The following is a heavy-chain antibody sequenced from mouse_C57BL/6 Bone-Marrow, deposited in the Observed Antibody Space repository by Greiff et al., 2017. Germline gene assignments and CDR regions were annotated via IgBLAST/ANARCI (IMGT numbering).Heavy chain of an antibody. J-gene: IGHJ4*01. CDR3: ARHDTTVSYYAMDY. Sequence: EVQLVESGGDLVKPGGSLKLSCAASGFTFSSYGMSWVRQTPDKRLEWVATISSGGSYTYYPDSVKGRFTISRDNAKNTLYLQMSSLKSEDTAMYYCARHDTTVSYYAMDYWGQGTSVTVSS. V-gene: IGHV5-6*01. CDR1: GFTFSSYG. CDR2: ISSGGSYT. D-gene: IGHD1-1*01.